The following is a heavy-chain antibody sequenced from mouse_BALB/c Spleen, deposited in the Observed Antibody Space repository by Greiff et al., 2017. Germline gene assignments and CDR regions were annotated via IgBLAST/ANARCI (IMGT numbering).Heavy chain of an antibody. J-gene: IGHJ2*01. Sequence: VQLQESAAELARPGASVKMSCKASGYTFTSYTMHWVKQRPGQGLEWIGYINPSSGYTEYNQKFKDKTTLTADKSSSTAYMQLSSLTSEDSAVYYCARGDGYYFDYWGQGTTLTVSS. D-gene: IGHD3-3*01. CDR1: GYTFTSYT. CDR2: INPSSGYT. CDR3: ARGDGYYFDY. V-gene: IGHV1-4*02.